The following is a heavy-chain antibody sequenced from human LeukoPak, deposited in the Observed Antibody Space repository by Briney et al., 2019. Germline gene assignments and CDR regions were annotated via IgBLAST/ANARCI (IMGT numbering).Heavy chain of an antibody. V-gene: IGHV4-38-2*01. Sequence: SETLFLTCAVSGYSISSGYYWIWIRQPPGKGLEWIGSLYHSDSIYYNPSLESRVTVSVDTSKNQFSLKLSFVTAADTAVYYCARQHDSYHYYYVDVWGKGTTVTVSS. D-gene: IGHD6-13*01. J-gene: IGHJ6*03. CDR3: ARQHDSYHYYYVDV. CDR2: LYHSDSI. CDR1: GYSISSGYY.